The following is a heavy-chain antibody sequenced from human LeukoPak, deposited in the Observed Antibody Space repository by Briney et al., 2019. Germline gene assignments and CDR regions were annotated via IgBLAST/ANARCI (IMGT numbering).Heavy chain of an antibody. V-gene: IGHV3-74*01. CDR2: IKRDGSST. CDR3: ARESPEGAAFDY. CDR1: GFTFSNSW. Sequence: GWSLRLSCAASGFTFSNSWMHWVRQVPGKGLVWVSRIKRDGSSTNYADSVKGRFTISRDNAKNTLYLQMNSLRAEDTAVYYCARESPEGAAFDYWGQGTLVTVSS. J-gene: IGHJ4*02. D-gene: IGHD1-26*01.